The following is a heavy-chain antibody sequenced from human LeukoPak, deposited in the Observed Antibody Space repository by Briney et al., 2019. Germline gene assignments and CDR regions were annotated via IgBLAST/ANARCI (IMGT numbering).Heavy chain of an antibody. D-gene: IGHD1-26*01. Sequence: PGGSLRLSCATSGFSLSSYAMSWARQAPGKGLEWVSGISGSGGSTDNVDSVKGRFTTSRDNSKNTLYLQMNNLRAEDTALYYCAKTIVGATRGHFDYWGQGTLVTVSS. CDR2: ISGSGGST. CDR3: AKTIVGATRGHFDY. CDR1: GFSLSSYA. J-gene: IGHJ4*02. V-gene: IGHV3-23*01.